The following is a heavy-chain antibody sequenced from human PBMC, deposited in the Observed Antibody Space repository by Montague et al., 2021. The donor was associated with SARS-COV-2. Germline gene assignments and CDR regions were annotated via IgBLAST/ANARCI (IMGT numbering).Heavy chain of an antibody. CDR2: IYYSGST. V-gene: IGHV4-59*01. D-gene: IGHD6-13*01. CDR3: ARGAGYSSSWYLAFEI. J-gene: IGHJ3*02. Sequence: SETLSLTCTVSSGSISSYYWSWIRQPPGKGLEWIGYIYYSGSTNYNPSLKSRVTISVDTSKNQFSLKLSSVTAADTAVYYCARGAGYSSSWYLAFEIWGQGTMGTVSS. CDR1: SGSISSYY.